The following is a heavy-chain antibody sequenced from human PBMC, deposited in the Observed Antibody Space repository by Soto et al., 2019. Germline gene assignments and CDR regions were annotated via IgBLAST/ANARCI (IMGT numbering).Heavy chain of an antibody. CDR3: ARSIRYYWNYVMY. J-gene: IGHJ4*02. Sequence: QVQLVQSGAEVKKPGASVKVSCKASGYTFSNDAITWVRQAPGQGLEWIGWVSAYNGNTNYAQKFKGTVTMTTDTSTSNASMEIRSLRYEECYVYCWARSIRYYWNYVMYLGQGTVVPVSS. V-gene: IGHV1-18*01. CDR1: GYTFSNDA. CDR2: VSAYNGNT. D-gene: IGHD1-7*01.